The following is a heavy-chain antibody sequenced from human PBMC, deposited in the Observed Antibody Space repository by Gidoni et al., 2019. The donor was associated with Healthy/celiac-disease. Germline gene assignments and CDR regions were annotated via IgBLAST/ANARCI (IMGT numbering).Heavy chain of an antibody. J-gene: IGHJ4*02. CDR1: GGSISSGSYY. Sequence: QVQLQESGPGLVKPSQTLCLTCTVSGGSISSGSYYWSWIRQPAGKGLEWIWRIYTSGSTNYNPSLKSRVTISVDTSKNQFSLKLSSVTAADTAVYYCARDSLDYYDSSGHRNWGQGTLVTVSS. CDR3: ARDSLDYYDSSGHRN. CDR2: IYTSGST. V-gene: IGHV4-61*02. D-gene: IGHD3-22*01.